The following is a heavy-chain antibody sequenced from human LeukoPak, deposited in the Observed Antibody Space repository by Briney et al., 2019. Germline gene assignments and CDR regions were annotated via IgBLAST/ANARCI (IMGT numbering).Heavy chain of an antibody. CDR3: ARAAGSTSAFDY. Sequence: SETLSLTCAVYGGSFSGYYWSWIRQPPGKGLEWIGEINHSGSTNYNPSLKSRVTISVDTSKNRFSLKLSSVTAADTAVYYCARAAGSTSAFDYWGQGTLVTVSS. CDR2: INHSGST. V-gene: IGHV4-34*01. J-gene: IGHJ4*02. D-gene: IGHD2-2*01. CDR1: GGSFSGYY.